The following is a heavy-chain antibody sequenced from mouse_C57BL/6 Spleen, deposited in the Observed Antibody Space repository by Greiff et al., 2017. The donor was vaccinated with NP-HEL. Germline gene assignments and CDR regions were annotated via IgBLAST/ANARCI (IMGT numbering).Heavy chain of an antibody. CDR1: GYTFTDYY. CDR3: ARYTTVVVYYYAMDY. Sequence: EVKLVESGPVLVKPGASVKMSCKASGYTFTDYYMNWVKQSHGKSLEWIGVVNPYNGGTSYNQKFKGKATLTVDKSSSTAYMELNSLTSEDSAVYYCARYTTVVVYYYAMDYWGQGTSVTVSS. J-gene: IGHJ4*01. CDR2: VNPYNGGT. V-gene: IGHV1-19*01. D-gene: IGHD1-1*01.